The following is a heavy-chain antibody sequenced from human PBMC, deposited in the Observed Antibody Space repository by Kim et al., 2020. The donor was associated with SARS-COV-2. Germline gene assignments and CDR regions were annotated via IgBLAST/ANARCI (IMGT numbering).Heavy chain of an antibody. CDR1: GFTFSSYA. Sequence: GGSLRLSCAASGFTFSSYAMHWVRQAPGKGLEWVAVISYDGSNKYYADSVKGRFTISRDNSKNTLYLQMNSLRAEDTAVYYCARDGYGDSFGWFDPWGQGTLVTVSS. V-gene: IGHV3-30*04. J-gene: IGHJ5*02. D-gene: IGHD4-17*01. CDR2: ISYDGSNK. CDR3: ARDGYGDSFGWFDP.